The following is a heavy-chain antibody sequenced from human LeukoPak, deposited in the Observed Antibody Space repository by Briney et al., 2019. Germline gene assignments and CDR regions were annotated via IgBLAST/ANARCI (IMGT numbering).Heavy chain of an antibody. Sequence: PGGSLRLSCAASEFTFSSYAMHWVRQAPGKGLEWVAVIWSDGSVKYYVDSVKGRFTVSRDNSKDTLYLQVNSLRAEDTALYYCARGGSSNVGFFDFWGQGTLVTVSS. CDR1: EFTFSSYA. CDR3: ARGGSSNVGFFDF. CDR2: IWSDGSVK. D-gene: IGHD1-26*01. J-gene: IGHJ4*02. V-gene: IGHV3-33*08.